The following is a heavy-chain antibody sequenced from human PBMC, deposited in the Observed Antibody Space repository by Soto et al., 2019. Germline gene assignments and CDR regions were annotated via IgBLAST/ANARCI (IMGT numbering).Heavy chain of an antibody. J-gene: IGHJ6*02. CDR1: GGSFSGYY. CDR2: INHSGST. CDR3: ARGKPNLRVSEHYIQRWLQPYYYYYGMDV. D-gene: IGHD5-18*01. V-gene: IGHV4-34*01. Sequence: SETLSLTCAGYGGSFSGYYWSWIRQPPGTGLEWIGEINHSGSTNYNPSLKSRVTISVDTSKNQFSLKLSSVTAADTAVYYCARGKPNLRVSEHYIQRWLQPYYYYYGMDVWGQGPTVTDSS.